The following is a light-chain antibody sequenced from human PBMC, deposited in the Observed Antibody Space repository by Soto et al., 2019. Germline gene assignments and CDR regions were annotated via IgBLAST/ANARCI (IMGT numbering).Light chain of an antibody. Sequence: QSALTQPASVSGSPGQSITISCTGTSSDVGNYNLVSWYQQHPGKAPKLMIYEGSKRPSGVSNRFSASKSGNTASLTISWFLAEDEADYYCCSYAGSSTYYVFGTGTKVTVL. J-gene: IGLJ1*01. CDR2: EGS. CDR3: CSYAGSSTYYV. V-gene: IGLV2-23*01. CDR1: SSDVGNYNL.